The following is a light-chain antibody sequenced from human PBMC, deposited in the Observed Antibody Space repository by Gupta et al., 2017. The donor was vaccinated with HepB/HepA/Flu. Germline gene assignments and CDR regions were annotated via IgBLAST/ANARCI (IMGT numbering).Light chain of an antibody. V-gene: IGLV1-51*01. J-gene: IGLJ2*01. CDR2: DNY. Sequence: ISCSGSSSNIGYNYVSWYQHLPGEAPKLLIYDNYKRPSGTPDRFSGSRSGTSATLGITGLQTGDEADYYCGTWDNSRNDGVFGGGTKLTVL. CDR3: GTWDNSRNDGV. CDR1: SSNIGYNY.